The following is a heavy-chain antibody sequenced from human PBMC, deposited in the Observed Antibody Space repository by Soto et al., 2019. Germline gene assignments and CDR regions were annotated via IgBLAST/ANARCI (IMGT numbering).Heavy chain of an antibody. CDR1: GFTFSSYA. V-gene: IGHV3-23*01. D-gene: IGHD3-3*01. CDR2: SSGSGGST. J-gene: IGHJ6*02. CDR3: AKDFDYDFLEWSGVYYYGMDV. Sequence: GGSLRLSCAASGFTFSSYAMSWVRQAPGKGQEWVSASSGSGGSTYYEDSVKGRYTISRENSKNKLYLQMNSLRAEATAAYYCAKDFDYDFLEWSGVYYYGMDVWGQGATVTVSS.